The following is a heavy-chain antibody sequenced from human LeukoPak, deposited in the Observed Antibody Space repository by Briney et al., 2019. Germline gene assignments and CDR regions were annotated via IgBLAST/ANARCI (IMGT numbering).Heavy chain of an antibody. V-gene: IGHV4-30-4*07. CDR3: ARVHLDDSTRVDY. CDR2: IYYSGST. J-gene: IGHJ4*02. Sequence: NTSETLSLTCTVSGGSISSGGYSWSWIRQPPGKGLEWIGYIYYSGSTYYNPSLKSRVIISVDTSKNQFSLKLSSVTAADTAVYYCARVHLDDSTRVDYWGQGTLVTVSS. D-gene: IGHD3-22*01. CDR1: GGSISSGGYS.